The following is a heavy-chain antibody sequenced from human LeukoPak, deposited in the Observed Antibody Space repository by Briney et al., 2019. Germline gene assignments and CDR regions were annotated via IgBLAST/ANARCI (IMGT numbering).Heavy chain of an antibody. D-gene: IGHD6-19*01. CDR2: IKPNSGGT. CDR1: GYTFTGYY. J-gene: IGHJ4*02. CDR3: ARVAVAGTSYLNSFDY. V-gene: IGHV1-2*02. Sequence: ASVKVSCKASGYTFTGYYMHWVRQAPGQGLEWMGWIKPNSGGTNYAQKLQGRVSMTSDTSISTAYMELSRLRSDDTAVYYCARVAVAGTSYLNSFDYWGQGTLVTVSS.